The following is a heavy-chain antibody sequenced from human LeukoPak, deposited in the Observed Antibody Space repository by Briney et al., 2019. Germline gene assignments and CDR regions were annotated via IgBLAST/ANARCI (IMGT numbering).Heavy chain of an antibody. J-gene: IGHJ5*02. V-gene: IGHV3-33*01. Sequence: PGGSLRLSCAASGFTFSSYGMHWVRQAPGKGLEWVAVIWCDGSNKYYADSVKGRFTISRDNSKNTLYLQMNSLRAEDTAVYYCARGNYDFWSGYRNWFDPWGQGTLVTVSS. D-gene: IGHD3-3*01. CDR2: IWCDGSNK. CDR1: GFTFSSYG. CDR3: ARGNYDFWSGYRNWFDP.